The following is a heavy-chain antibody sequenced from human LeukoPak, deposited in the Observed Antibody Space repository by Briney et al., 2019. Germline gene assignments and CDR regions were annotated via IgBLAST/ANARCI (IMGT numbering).Heavy chain of an antibody. CDR3: GRAIRAKVACDI. CDR2: IYPADADT. V-gene: IGHV5-51*01. J-gene: IGHJ3*02. Sequence: GESLKITCKGSGYSFTSYWIVSVRQMPGKGLECMGIIYPADADTRYSPSFQGQVTISADKSISTAYLQWSSLKASDVAMYDCGRAIRAKVACDIWGEGAMVTVSS. D-gene: IGHD4/OR15-4a*01. CDR1: GYSFTSYW.